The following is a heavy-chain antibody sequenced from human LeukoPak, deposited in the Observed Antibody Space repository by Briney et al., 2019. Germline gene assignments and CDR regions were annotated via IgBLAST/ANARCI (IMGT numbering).Heavy chain of an antibody. CDR2: IFPSGGEI. Sequence: GGSLRLSCEASGFTFSTFAMIWVRQPPGKGLEWVSSIFPSGGEIHYADSVRGRFTISRDNSKSTLSLQMNSLRAEDTAIYYRATYRQVLLPFESWGQGTLVTVSS. J-gene: IGHJ4*02. CDR1: GFTFSTFA. D-gene: IGHD2-8*02. CDR3: ATYRQVLLPFES. V-gene: IGHV3-23*01.